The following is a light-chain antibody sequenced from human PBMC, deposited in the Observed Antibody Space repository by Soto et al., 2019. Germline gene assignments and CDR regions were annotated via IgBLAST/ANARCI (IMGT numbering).Light chain of an antibody. CDR3: GTWDSSLSAGWV. Sequence: QSALTQPPSVSAAPGQKVTISCSGSSSNIGNNYVSWYQQFPGTAPKLLIYDNNKRPSGIPDRFSGSKSGTSATLGITGLQTGDEADYYCGTWDSSLSAGWVFGGGTKLTVL. CDR1: SSNIGNNY. CDR2: DNN. V-gene: IGLV1-51*01. J-gene: IGLJ3*02.